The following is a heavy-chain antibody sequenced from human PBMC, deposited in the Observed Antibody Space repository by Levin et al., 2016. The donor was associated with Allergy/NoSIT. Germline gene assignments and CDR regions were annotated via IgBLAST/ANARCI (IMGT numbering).Heavy chain of an antibody. V-gene: IGHV1-69*04. Sequence: WVRQAPGQGLEWMGRIIPILGIANYAQKFQGRVTITADKSTSTAYMELSSLRSEDTAVYYCARESVIAVAGLEYWGQGTLVTVSS. D-gene: IGHD6-19*01. J-gene: IGHJ4*02. CDR3: ARESVIAVAGLEY. CDR2: IIPILGIA.